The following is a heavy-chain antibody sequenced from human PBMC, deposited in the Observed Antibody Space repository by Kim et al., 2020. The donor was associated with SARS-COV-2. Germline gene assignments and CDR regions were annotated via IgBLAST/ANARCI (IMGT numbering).Heavy chain of an antibody. V-gene: IGHV7-4-1*02. CDR3: AREVQQPGWFDP. Sequence: ASVKVSCKASGYTFTSYAMNWVRQAPGQGLEWMGWINTNTGNPTYAQGFTGRIVFSLVTSVSTAYLQISSINTEDTAVHYCAREVQQPGWFDPWGQGTLVTVSS. J-gene: IGHJ5*02. CDR2: INTNTGNP. CDR1: GYTFTSYA. D-gene: IGHD6-13*01.